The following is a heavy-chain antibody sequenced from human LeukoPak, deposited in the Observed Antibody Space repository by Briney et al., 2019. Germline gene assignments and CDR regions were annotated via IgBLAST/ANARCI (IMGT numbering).Heavy chain of an antibody. CDR2: INHSGST. V-gene: IGHV4-34*01. CDR3: ARGVIAVAVNYYYYYMDV. D-gene: IGHD6-19*01. Sequence: SEALSPTCAVYGGSFSGYYWSWIRQPPGKGLEWIGEINHSGSTNYNPSLKSRVTISVDTSKNQFSLKLSSVTAADTAVYYCARGVIAVAVNYYYYYMDVWGKGTTVTVSS. J-gene: IGHJ6*03. CDR1: GGSFSGYY.